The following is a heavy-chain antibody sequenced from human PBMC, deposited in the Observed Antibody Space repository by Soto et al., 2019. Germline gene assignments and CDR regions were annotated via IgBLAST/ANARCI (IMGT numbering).Heavy chain of an antibody. CDR1: GFTFRSYA. CDR2: TGGGGVST. V-gene: IGHV3-23*01. CDR3: AKIVGGGSHHDAFDI. D-gene: IGHD2-15*01. J-gene: IGHJ3*02. Sequence: EVQLLESGGGLVEPGGSLRLSCAACGFTFRSYAMTWVRQAPGKGLEWVSYTGGGGVSTYYADSVKGRFTSSRDDSKNTLYLQMNSLRAEDTALYYCAKIVGGGSHHDAFDIWGQGTMVTVSS.